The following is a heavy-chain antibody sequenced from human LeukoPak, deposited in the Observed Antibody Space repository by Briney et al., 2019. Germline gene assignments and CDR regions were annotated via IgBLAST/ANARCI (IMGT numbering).Heavy chain of an antibody. Sequence: ASVKVSCKASGYTFTSCGISWVRQAPGQGLEWMGWISAYNGNTNYAQKLQGRVTMTTDTSTSTAYMELRSLRSDDTAVYYCASLGYCSGGSCYRKSTRAYFQHWGQGTLVTVSS. CDR1: GYTFTSCG. CDR2: ISAYNGNT. J-gene: IGHJ1*01. CDR3: ASLGYCSGGSCYRKSTRAYFQH. D-gene: IGHD2-15*01. V-gene: IGHV1-18*01.